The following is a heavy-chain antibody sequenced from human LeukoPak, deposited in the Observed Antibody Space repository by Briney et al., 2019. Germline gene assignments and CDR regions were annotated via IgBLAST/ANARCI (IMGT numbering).Heavy chain of an antibody. J-gene: IGHJ4*02. CDR3: ARAGSNWNYVY. CDR1: GFTFRGFL. CDR2: IKQDGSEK. Sequence: GGSLRLSCAASGFTFRGFLMSWVRQIPGKGLEWVANIKQDGSEKYYADALKGRFTISRDNTKNSLSLQMNGLIVEDTAVYYCARAGSNWNYVYWGQGTLVTVSS. D-gene: IGHD1-7*01. V-gene: IGHV3-7*01.